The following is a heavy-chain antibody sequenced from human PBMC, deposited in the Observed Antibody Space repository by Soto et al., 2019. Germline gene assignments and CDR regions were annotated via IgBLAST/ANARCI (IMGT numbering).Heavy chain of an antibody. D-gene: IGHD1-1*01. Sequence: EVQLVESGGGFVQPGRSLRLSCAASGFTFDDYAMHWVRQPPGKGLEWVSGITWTSGRKDYADSVKGRFTISRDNRKNSLYLQMNSLRGEDTALYYCTTTYPNDDSRVVAYWGQGTLVTVSS. CDR1: GFTFDDYA. CDR2: ITWTSGRK. CDR3: TTTYPNDDSRVVAY. V-gene: IGHV3-9*01. J-gene: IGHJ4*02.